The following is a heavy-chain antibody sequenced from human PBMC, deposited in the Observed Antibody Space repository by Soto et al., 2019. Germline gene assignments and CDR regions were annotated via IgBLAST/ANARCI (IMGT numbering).Heavy chain of an antibody. D-gene: IGHD6-13*01. CDR1: GFTSSSYG. J-gene: IGHJ4*02. Sequence: PGGSLRLSCAASGFTSSSYGMHWVRQAPGKGLEWVAVISYDGSNKYYADSVKGRFTISRDNSKNTLYLQMNSLRAEDTAVYYCAKESAAVFFDYWGQGTLVTVSS. CDR2: ISYDGSNK. CDR3: AKESAAVFFDY. V-gene: IGHV3-30*18.